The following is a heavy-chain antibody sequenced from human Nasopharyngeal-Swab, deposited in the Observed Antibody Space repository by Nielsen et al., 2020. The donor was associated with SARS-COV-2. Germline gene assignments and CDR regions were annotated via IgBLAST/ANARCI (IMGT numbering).Heavy chain of an antibody. D-gene: IGHD4-17*01. CDR3: ARDGDFSGFDY. CDR1: GDSIRSNRYN. V-gene: IGHV4-39*07. J-gene: IGHJ4*02. CDR2: VFYTDTA. Sequence: SETLSLTCSVSGDSIRSNRYNWGWVRQPPGKGLEWIGSVFYTDTAYYNPAFENRLSISVDVSKNHFSLKLSSVTAADTAVYYCARDGDFSGFDYWGRGILVTVSS.